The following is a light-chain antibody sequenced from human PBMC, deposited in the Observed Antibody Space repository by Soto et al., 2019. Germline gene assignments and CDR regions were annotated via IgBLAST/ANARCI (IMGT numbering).Light chain of an antibody. CDR3: KQYKGYSRT. Sequence: DIQMTQSPSTLSASVGDRVTITCRASQSISNWLAWYQQKPGKAPKLLIYDASNLESGVPSRFSGSGSGTEFTLTISTLQPDDFATYYCKQYKGYSRTFGQGTKVEI. J-gene: IGKJ1*01. V-gene: IGKV1-5*01. CDR1: QSISNW. CDR2: DAS.